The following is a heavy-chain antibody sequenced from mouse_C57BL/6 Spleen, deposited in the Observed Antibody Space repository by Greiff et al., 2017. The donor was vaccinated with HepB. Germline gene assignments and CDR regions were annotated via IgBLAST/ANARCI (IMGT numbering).Heavy chain of an antibody. CDR2: IDPSDSET. CDR3: ARGDGSSYGFAY. D-gene: IGHD1-1*01. Sequence: QVQLQQPGAELVRPGSSVKLSCKASGYTFTSYWMHWVKQRPIQGLEWIGNIDPSDSETHYNQKFKDKATLTVDKSSSTAYMQLSSLTSEDSAVYYCARGDGSSYGFAYWGQGTLVTVSA. CDR1: GYTFTSYW. V-gene: IGHV1-52*01. J-gene: IGHJ3*01.